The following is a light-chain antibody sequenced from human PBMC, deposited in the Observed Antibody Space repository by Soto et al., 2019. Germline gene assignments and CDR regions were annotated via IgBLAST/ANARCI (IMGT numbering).Light chain of an antibody. Sequence: DIQMTQSPSSLSSSVGDRVTSTCRARQSTSSYLNWYQQKPGKAPKLLIYAASSFQSGVPSRFSGSGSGTDFTLSISSLQLEEFATYYCQQSYSTPPFCRGTKVDI. CDR3: QQSYSTPP. CDR1: QSTSSY. V-gene: IGKV1-39*01. J-gene: IGKJ3*01. CDR2: AAS.